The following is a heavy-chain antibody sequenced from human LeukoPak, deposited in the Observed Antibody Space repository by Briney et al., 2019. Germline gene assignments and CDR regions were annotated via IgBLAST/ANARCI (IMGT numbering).Heavy chain of an antibody. Sequence: ASVKVSCKASGYILTTYGFSWVRQAPGQGLEWMGWISPYNGNTNYAQKFQGRVTMTADTSTSIVYMELRSLGSGDTAVYYCARGPYYGSGSRADGMDVWGKGTTVTVSS. J-gene: IGHJ6*04. CDR3: ARGPYYGSGSRADGMDV. D-gene: IGHD3-10*01. CDR2: ISPYNGNT. V-gene: IGHV1-18*04. CDR1: GYILTTYG.